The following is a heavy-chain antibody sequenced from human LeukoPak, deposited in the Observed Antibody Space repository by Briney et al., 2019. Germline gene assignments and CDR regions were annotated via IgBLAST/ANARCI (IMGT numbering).Heavy chain of an antibody. CDR2: ISGYNGNT. V-gene: IGHV1-18*04. CDR1: GYTFTSYY. D-gene: IGHD3-10*01. CDR3: ARDHLTKYYYGSGRFDP. J-gene: IGHJ5*02. Sequence: ASVKVSCKASGYTFTSYYIHWVRQAPGQGLEWMGWISGYNGNTKYALKVQGRVTVTTDTSTNTAYMELGSLRSDDTAVYYCARDHLTKYYYGSGRFDPWGQGTLVTVFS.